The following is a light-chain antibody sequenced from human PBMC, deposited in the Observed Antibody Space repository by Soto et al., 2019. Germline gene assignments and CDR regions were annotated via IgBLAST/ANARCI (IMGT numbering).Light chain of an antibody. J-gene: IGLJ1*01. CDR2: DVS. Sequence: QSALTQPRSVSGSPGQSVTISCTGTSSDVAAYNSVSWYQHLPGKAPKLMIFDVSERPSGVPDRFSGSKSGNTASLTISGLQAEDDADYYCCSYAGSYVHFVFGTGTKVTVL. CDR1: SSDVAAYNS. CDR3: CSYAGSYVHFV. V-gene: IGLV2-11*01.